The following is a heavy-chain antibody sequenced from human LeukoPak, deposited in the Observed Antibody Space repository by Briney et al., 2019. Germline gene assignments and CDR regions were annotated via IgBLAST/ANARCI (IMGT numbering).Heavy chain of an antibody. CDR2: ISSSSSYI. CDR3: ARDGPNSGWYGGPFGY. Sequence: PGGSLRLSCAASGFTFSSYSMNWVRQAPGKGLEWVSSISSSSSYIYYADSVKGRFTISRDNAKNSLYLQMNSLRAEDTAVYYCARDGPNSGWYGGPFGYWGQGTLVTVSS. V-gene: IGHV3-21*01. D-gene: IGHD6-19*01. J-gene: IGHJ4*02. CDR1: GFTFSSYS.